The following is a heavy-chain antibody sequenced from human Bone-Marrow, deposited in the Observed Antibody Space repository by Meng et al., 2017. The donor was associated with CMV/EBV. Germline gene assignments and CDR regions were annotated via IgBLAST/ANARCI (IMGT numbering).Heavy chain of an antibody. J-gene: IGHJ4*02. V-gene: IGHV2-26*01. CDR1: GFSLSNASMG. CDR3: ARIIFPYCSGGRCYFYFDY. D-gene: IGHD2-15*01. Sequence: SGPTLVKPTETLTLTCTVSGFSLSNASMGVSWVRQPPGKALEWLAHIFSNDEKSYSTSLNSRLTIPKDTSKSQVVLTMTNMDPVDTATYYCARIIFPYCSGGRCYFYFDYWGQGTLVTVSS. CDR2: IFSNDEK.